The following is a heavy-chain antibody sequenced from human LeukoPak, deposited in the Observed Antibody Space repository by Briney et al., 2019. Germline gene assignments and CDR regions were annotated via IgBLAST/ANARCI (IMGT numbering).Heavy chain of an antibody. CDR3: ARDLPTVTGDY. Sequence: GASVKVSCKASGYTFTSYAMHWVRQAPGQRLEWMGWINAGNGNTKYSQKFQGRVTITRDTSASTAYMELGSLRSEDTAVYYCARDLPTVTGDYWGQGTLVTVSS. CDR1: GYTFTSYA. V-gene: IGHV1-3*01. D-gene: IGHD4-17*01. J-gene: IGHJ4*02. CDR2: INAGNGNT.